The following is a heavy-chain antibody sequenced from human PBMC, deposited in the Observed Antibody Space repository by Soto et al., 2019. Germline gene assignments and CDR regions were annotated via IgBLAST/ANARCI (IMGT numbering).Heavy chain of an antibody. J-gene: IGHJ5*02. D-gene: IGHD3-3*01. V-gene: IGHV4-30-4*01. CDR2: IYYSGST. CDR3: AQSSSRGSYDFWSGYYQHNWFDP. Sequence: PSETLSLTCTVSGGSISSGDYYWSWIRQPPGKGLEWIGYIYYSGSTYYNPSLKSRVTISVDTSKNQFSLKLSSVTAADTAVYYCAQSSSRGSYDFWSGYYQHNWFDPWGQGTLVTVSS. CDR1: GGSISSGDYY.